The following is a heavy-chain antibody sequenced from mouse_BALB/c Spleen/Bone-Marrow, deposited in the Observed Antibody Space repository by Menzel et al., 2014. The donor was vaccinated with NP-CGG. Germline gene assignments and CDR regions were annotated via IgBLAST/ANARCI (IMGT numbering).Heavy chain of an antibody. CDR1: GFTFSSFA. CDR2: ISSGSSPI. CDR3: ARSGSSCGYFDH. Sequence: EVMLVEPGGGLVQPGGSRKLSCAASGFTFSSFAMHWVRQAPEKGLEWVAYISSGSSPIYYADTVMGRFTISRDNPKNTLSLQKTSLRSEDTAMYDCARSGSSCGYFDHGGQGTTLTVSS. J-gene: IGHJ2*01. D-gene: IGHD1-1*01. V-gene: IGHV5-17*02.